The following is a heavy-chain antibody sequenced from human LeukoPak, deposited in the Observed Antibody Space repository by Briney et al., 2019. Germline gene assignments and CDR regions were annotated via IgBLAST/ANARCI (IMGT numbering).Heavy chain of an antibody. D-gene: IGHD2-21*02. CDR3: ARESPACGEDCYFDY. Sequence: PGGSLRLSCAASGFTFSNYAMTRVRQAPGRGLEWVAGISYDGTNKYYADSVKGRFTISRDNSKNTLYLQMNSLRTDDTAVYYCARESPACGEDCYFDYWGQGTLVTVSS. CDR1: GFTFSNYA. V-gene: IGHV3-30-3*01. J-gene: IGHJ4*02. CDR2: ISYDGTNK.